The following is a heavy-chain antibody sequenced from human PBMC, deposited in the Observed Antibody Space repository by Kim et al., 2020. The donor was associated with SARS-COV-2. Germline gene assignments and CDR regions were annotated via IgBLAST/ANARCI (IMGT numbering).Heavy chain of an antibody. CDR2: IVVGSGNT. D-gene: IGHD3-22*01. CDR1: GFTFTSSA. Sequence: SVKVSCKASGFTFTSSAVQWVRQARGQRLEWIGWIVVGSGNTNYAQKFQERVTITRDMSTSTAYMELSSLRSEDTAVYYCAADVSSGYYGIDYWGQGTLVSVSA. V-gene: IGHV1-58*01. J-gene: IGHJ4*02. CDR3: AADVSSGYYGIDY.